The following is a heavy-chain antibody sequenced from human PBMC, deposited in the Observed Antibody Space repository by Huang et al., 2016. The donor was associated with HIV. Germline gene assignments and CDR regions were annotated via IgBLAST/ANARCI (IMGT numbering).Heavy chain of an antibody. Sequence: QVQLVESGGGVVQPGTSLRLSCAASGFIFSNFGMHWVRQAPGKGLEGVAVISYDGRSDRYSDSVKGRFTISRDNDKNTVSLEMNRLRHDDTAVYYCAKESRWFSDFDQWGQGTLVTVSS. J-gene: IGHJ5*02. V-gene: IGHV3-30*18. CDR3: AKESRWFSDFDQ. CDR2: ISYDGRSD. D-gene: IGHD2-15*01. CDR1: GFIFSNFG.